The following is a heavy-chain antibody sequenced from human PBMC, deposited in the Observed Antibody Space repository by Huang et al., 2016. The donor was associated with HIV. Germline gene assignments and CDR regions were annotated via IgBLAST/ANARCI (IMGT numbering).Heavy chain of an antibody. V-gene: IGHV4-34*01. D-gene: IGHD3-22*01. CDR3: ARGPDYYDSSGRDAFDI. J-gene: IGHJ3*02. Sequence: PSLKSRVTISVDTSKTQFSLKLNSVTAADTAVYYCARGPDYYDSSGRDAFDIWGQGTMVTVSS.